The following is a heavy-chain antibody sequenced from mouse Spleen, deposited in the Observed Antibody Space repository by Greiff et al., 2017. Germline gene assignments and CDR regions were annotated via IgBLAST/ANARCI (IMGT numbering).Heavy chain of an antibody. Sequence: QVQLKESGAELVKPGASVKMSCKASGYTFTTYPIEWMKQNHGKSLEWIGNFHPYNDDTKYNEKFKGKATLTVEKSSSTVYLELSRLTSDDSAVYYCARGGNYVDYFDYWGQGTTLTVSS. CDR3: ARGGNYVDYFDY. V-gene: IGHV1-47*01. CDR1: GYTFTTYP. J-gene: IGHJ2*01. CDR2: FHPYNDDT. D-gene: IGHD2-1*01.